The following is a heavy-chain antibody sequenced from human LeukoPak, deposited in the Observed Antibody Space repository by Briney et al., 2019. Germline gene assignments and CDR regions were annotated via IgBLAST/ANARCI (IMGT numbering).Heavy chain of an antibody. CDR3: ATAPIVVPAAMSLDYYYYMDV. D-gene: IGHD2-2*01. J-gene: IGHJ6*03. V-gene: IGHV1-24*01. CDR2: FDPEDGET. Sequence: ASVRVSCKVSGYTLTELSMHWVRQAPGKGLEWMGGFDPEDGETIYAQKFQGRVTMTEDTSTDTAYMELSSLRSEDTAVYYCATAPIVVPAAMSLDYYYYMDVWGKGTTVTVSS. CDR1: GYTLTELS.